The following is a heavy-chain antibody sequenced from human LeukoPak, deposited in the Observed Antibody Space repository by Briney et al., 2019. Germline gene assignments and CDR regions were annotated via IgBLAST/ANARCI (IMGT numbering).Heavy chain of an antibody. V-gene: IGHV3-21*01. J-gene: IGHJ4*02. Sequence: PGGSLRLSCAASGFTFSSYSMNWVRQAPGRGLEWVSSISSSSSYIYYADSVKGRFTISRDNAKNSLYLQMNSLRAEDTAVYYCARGEAGSYYFYYWGQGTLVTVSS. CDR2: ISSSSSYI. D-gene: IGHD1-26*01. CDR3: ARGEAGSYYFYY. CDR1: GFTFSSYS.